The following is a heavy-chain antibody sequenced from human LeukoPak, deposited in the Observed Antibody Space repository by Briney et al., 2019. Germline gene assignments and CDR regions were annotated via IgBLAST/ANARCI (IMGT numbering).Heavy chain of an antibody. Sequence: GASVKVSCKVSGYTLTELSMHWVRQAPGKGLERMGGFDPEDGETIYAQKFQGRVTMTEDTSTDTAYMELSSLRSEDTAVYYCATFGVRGYSGYDLPLPFRWGQGTLVTVSS. D-gene: IGHD5-12*01. V-gene: IGHV1-24*01. CDR3: ATFGVRGYSGYDLPLPFR. CDR2: FDPEDGET. J-gene: IGHJ4*02. CDR1: GYTLTELS.